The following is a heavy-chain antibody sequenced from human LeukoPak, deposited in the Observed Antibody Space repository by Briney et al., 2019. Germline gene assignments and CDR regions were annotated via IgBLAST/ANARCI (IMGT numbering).Heavy chain of an antibody. J-gene: IGHJ4*02. V-gene: IGHV4-59*08. Sequence: SETLSLTCTVSGGSISSYYWSWIRQPPGKGLEWIGYIYYSGSTNYNPSPKSLVTISVETSKKQLSLKLSSVTAADTAVYYCARHSHGSSEYWGQGTLVTVSS. CDR1: GGSISSYY. D-gene: IGHD3-10*01. CDR2: IYYSGST. CDR3: ARHSHGSSEY.